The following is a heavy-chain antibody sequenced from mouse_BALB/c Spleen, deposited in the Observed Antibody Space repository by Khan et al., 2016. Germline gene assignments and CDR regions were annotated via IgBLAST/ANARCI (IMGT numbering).Heavy chain of an antibody. D-gene: IGHD1-1*01. V-gene: IGHV1-87*01. CDR2: IYPGDGDT. CDR1: GYTFTSYW. Sequence: QVQLKQSGAELARPGASVKLSCKASGYTFTSYWMQWVKQRPGQGLEWIGAIYPGDGDTRYTQKFKGKATLTADKSSSTAYMQLSSLASADSAVYACASYYGSSNDYFDYWGQGTTLTVSS. J-gene: IGHJ2*01. CDR3: ASYYGSSNDYFDY.